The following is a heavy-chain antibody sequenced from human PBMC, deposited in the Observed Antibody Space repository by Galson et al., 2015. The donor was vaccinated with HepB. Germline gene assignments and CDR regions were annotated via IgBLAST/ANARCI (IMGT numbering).Heavy chain of an antibody. D-gene: IGHD7-27*01. J-gene: IGHJ4*02. V-gene: IGHV3-23*01. CDR1: GFTFSSYA. Sequence: SLRLSCAASGFTFSSYAMSWVRQAPGKGLEWVSAISGSGGSTYYADSVKGRFTISRDNSKNTLYLQMNSLRAEDTAVYYCAKDMGPLGIFFLDYWGQGTLVTVSS. CDR2: ISGSGGST. CDR3: AKDMGPLGIFFLDY.